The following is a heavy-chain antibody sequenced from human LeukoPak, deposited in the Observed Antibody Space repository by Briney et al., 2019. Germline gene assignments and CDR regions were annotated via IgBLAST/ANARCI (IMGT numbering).Heavy chain of an antibody. CDR1: GLHFSSFA. V-gene: IGHV3-23*01. CDR3: AKWKYGSDFGYFDY. J-gene: IGHJ4*02. D-gene: IGHD3-10*01. Sequence: GGSLRLSCAASGLHFSSFAMSWVRQVPGKGLEWVSGISGNGATTHHADSVKGRFTIARDNSKNTLYLQMNSLRAEDTAVYYCAKWKYGSDFGYFDYWGQGTLVTVSS. CDR2: ISGNGATT.